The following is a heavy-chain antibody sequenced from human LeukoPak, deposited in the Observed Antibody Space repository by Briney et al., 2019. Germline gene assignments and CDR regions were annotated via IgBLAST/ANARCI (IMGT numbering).Heavy chain of an antibody. V-gene: IGHV3-23*01. D-gene: IGHD1-1*01. CDR3: ARGDDGRSLDY. Sequence: SLLLSCAASGFTFSSYAMSWVRQAPGKGLEWVSAISGSGGSTYYADSVKGRFTISRDNSKNTLYLQMNSLRAEDTALYYCARGDDGRSLDYWGQGTRVTVSS. J-gene: IGHJ4*02. CDR2: ISGSGGST. CDR1: GFTFSSYA.